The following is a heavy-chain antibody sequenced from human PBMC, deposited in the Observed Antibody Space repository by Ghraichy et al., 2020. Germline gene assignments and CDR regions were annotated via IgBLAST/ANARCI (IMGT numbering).Heavy chain of an antibody. V-gene: IGHV3-23*01. CDR3: AKSPLGCYGYSSGCSPPYFDY. D-gene: IGHD6-19*01. CDR2: ISGSGGST. J-gene: IGHJ4*02. Sequence: GGSLRLSCAASGFTFSSYAMSWVRQAPGKGLEWVSAISGSGGSTYYADSVKGRFTISRDNSKNTLYLQMNSLRAEDTAVYYCAKSPLGCYGYSSGCSPPYFDYWGQGTLVTVSS. CDR1: GFTFSSYA.